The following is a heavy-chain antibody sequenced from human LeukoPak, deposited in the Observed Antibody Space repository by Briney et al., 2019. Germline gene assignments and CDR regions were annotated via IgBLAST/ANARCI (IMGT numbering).Heavy chain of an antibody. V-gene: IGHV3-21*01. CDR1: GFTFSSYS. D-gene: IGHD2-21*02. J-gene: IGHJ4*02. Sequence: GGSLRLSCAASGFTFSSYSMNWVRKAPGKGLEWVSSISSSSSYIYYADSVKGRFTISRDNAKNSLYLQMNSLRAEDTAVYYCARDRLWPAYCGGDCYSGTVDYWGQGTLVTVSS. CDR2: ISSSSSYI. CDR3: ARDRLWPAYCGGDCYSGTVDY.